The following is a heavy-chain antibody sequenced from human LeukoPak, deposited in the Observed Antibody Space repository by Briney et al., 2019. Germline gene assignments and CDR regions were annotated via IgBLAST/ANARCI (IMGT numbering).Heavy chain of an antibody. CDR2: IRSKANSYAT. CDR3: TSTSLTGAAFDI. J-gene: IGHJ3*02. V-gene: IGHV3-73*01. Sequence: GGSLKLSCAASGFTFSGSAMHWVRQASGKGLEWVGRIRSKANSYATAYAASVKGRFTISRDDSKTTAYLQMNSLKTEDTAVYYCTSTSLTGAAFDIWGQGTMVTVSS. CDR1: GFTFSGSA. D-gene: IGHD7-27*01.